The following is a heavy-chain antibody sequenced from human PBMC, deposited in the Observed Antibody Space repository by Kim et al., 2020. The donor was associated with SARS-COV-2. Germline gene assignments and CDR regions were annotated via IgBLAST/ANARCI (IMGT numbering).Heavy chain of an antibody. CDR3: ARAQRITMVQGVIGYNWFDP. CDR2: INPNSGGT. Sequence: ASVKVSCKASGYTFTGYYMHWVRQAPGQGLEWMGRINPNSGGTNYAQKFQGRVTMTRDTSISTAYMELSRLRSDDTAVYYCARAQRITMVQGVIGYNWFDPWGQGTLVTVSS. J-gene: IGHJ5*02. CDR1: GYTFTGYY. V-gene: IGHV1-2*06. D-gene: IGHD3-10*01.